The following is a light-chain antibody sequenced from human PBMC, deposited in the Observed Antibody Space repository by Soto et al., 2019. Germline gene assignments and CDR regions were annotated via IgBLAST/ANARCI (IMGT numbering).Light chain of an antibody. CDR2: EVN. Sequence: QSALTQPPSASGSPGQSVTISCTGTSSDVGGYNYVSWYQQHPGKAPKLMIYEVNKRPSGVPDRFSGSKSGNTASLTVSGLKAEDEAEYSCSSYAGSNTYVFGTGTKVTVL. J-gene: IGLJ1*01. CDR3: SSYAGSNTYV. V-gene: IGLV2-8*01. CDR1: SSDVGGYNY.